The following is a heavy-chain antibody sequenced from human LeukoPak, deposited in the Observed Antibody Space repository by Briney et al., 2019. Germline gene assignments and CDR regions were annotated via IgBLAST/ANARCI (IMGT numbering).Heavy chain of an antibody. J-gene: IGHJ4*02. V-gene: IGHV1-69*05. D-gene: IGHD3-22*01. CDR1: GGTFSSYA. CDR3: ARDPGGYYYDSSGNNGDY. Sequence: ASVKVSCKASGGTFSSYAISWVRQAPGQGLEWMGRIIPIFGTANYAQKFQGRVTITTDESTSTAYMELSSLRSEDPAVYYCARDPGGYYYDSSGNNGDYWGQGTLVTVSS. CDR2: IIPIFGTA.